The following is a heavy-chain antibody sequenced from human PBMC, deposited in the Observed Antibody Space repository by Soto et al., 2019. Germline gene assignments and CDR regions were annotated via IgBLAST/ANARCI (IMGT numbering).Heavy chain of an antibody. J-gene: IGHJ5*02. V-gene: IGHV4-34*12. D-gene: IGHD2-2*01. CDR2: IIHSGST. CDR3: ARATYCSSTSCYVNWFDP. Sequence: QVQLQQWGAGLLKPSETLSLTCAVYGGSFSTYYWSWIRQPPGKGLEWIGEIIHSGSTTYNPSLKSRVTISLDTPKNQFSPKLSSVTAADTAVYYCARATYCSSTSCYVNWFDPWGQGTLVTVSS. CDR1: GGSFSTYY.